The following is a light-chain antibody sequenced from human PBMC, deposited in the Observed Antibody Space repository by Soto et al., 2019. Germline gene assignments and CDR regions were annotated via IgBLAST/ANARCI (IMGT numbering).Light chain of an antibody. Sequence: EIVMTQSPATLSVSPGERATLSCRASQSVGSDYLAWYQQKPGQAPRLLIYGASSRATGIPDRFSGSGSGTDFTLTIRRLEPEDFAVYYCQQYGSSYPWTFGQGTKVDI. CDR3: QQYGSSYPWT. CDR1: QSVGSDY. CDR2: GAS. J-gene: IGKJ1*01. V-gene: IGKV3-20*01.